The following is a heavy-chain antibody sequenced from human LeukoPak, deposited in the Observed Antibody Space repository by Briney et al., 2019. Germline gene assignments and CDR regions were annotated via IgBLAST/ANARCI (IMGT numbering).Heavy chain of an antibody. V-gene: IGHV1-69*04. CDR1: GGTFSSYA. J-gene: IGHJ5*02. CDR3: ARVPQWLVGFEENWFDP. D-gene: IGHD6-19*01. CDR2: IIPILGIA. Sequence: SVKVSCKASGGTFSSYAISWVRQAPGQGLEWMGRIIPILGIANYAQKFQGRVTITADKSTSAAYMELSSLRSEDTAVYYCARVPQWLVGFEENWFDPWGQGTLVTVSS.